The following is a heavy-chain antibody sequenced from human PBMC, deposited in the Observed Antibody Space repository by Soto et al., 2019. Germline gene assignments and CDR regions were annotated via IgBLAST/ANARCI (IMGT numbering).Heavy chain of an antibody. V-gene: IGHV1-3*01. Sequence: ASVKVSCKASGYTFTSYAMHWVRQAPGQRLEWMGWINAGNGNTKYSQKFQGRVTITRDTSASTAYMELSSLRSEDTAVYYCASGWFGELDFDYWGQGTLVTVSS. CDR1: GYTFTSYA. J-gene: IGHJ4*02. CDR2: INAGNGNT. CDR3: ASGWFGELDFDY. D-gene: IGHD3-10*01.